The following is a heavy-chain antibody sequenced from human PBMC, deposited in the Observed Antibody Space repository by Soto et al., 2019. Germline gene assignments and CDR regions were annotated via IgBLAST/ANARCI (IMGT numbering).Heavy chain of an antibody. D-gene: IGHD3-3*02. V-gene: IGHV5-51*01. Sequence: GESRKISCKSSGKDLHDYWIAWVRQMPGKGLEWMAVIYPHDSETRYSQSFQGHVSVSADTSLFTAYLQWTSLRASDTAIYYCASSPLATRIKRGFDIWGQGSMVTVSS. CDR2: IYPHDSET. J-gene: IGHJ3*02. CDR1: GKDLHDYW. CDR3: ASSPLATRIKRGFDI.